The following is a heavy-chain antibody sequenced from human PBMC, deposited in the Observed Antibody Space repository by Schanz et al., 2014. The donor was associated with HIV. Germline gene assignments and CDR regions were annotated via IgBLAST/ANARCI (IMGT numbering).Heavy chain of an antibody. CDR1: GYIFTRFY. D-gene: IGHD1-26*01. CDR2: INPGEGTT. Sequence: QVQLVQSGAEVKKPGASVNVSCKASGYIFTRFYMHWVRQAPGQGLEWMGVINPGEGTTKYAQMFQVRVTMTRDTSISTAYLEVDSLKSEDTAVYYCARGPKWEGLMDVWGQGTTVTVSS. J-gene: IGHJ6*02. CDR3: ARGPKWEGLMDV. V-gene: IGHV1-46*01.